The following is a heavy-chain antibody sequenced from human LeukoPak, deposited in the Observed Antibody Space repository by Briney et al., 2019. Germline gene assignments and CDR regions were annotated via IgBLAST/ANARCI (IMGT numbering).Heavy chain of an antibody. J-gene: IGHJ6*03. CDR2: MNPSGST. V-gene: IGHV4-34*01. Sequence: PSETLSLTCAVYGGSFSDYYWTWIRQTPEKGLEWIGEMNPSGSTNYNPSLKSRVTISVDTSKNQFSLELSSVTAADTAVYYCARGRQDVTMIVVVMTAVSYYLDVWGKGTTVTVS. D-gene: IGHD3-22*01. CDR3: ARGRQDVTMIVVVMTAVSYYLDV. CDR1: GGSFSDYY.